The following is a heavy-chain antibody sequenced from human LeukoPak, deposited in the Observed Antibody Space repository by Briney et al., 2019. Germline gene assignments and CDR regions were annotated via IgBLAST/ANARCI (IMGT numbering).Heavy chain of an antibody. CDR3: ATTYYYDSSGYYYADAFDI. J-gene: IGHJ3*02. CDR2: IYYSGST. CDR1: SGSISSGDYY. Sequence: PSETLSLTCTVSSGSISSGDYYWSWIRQPPGKGLEWIGNIYYSGSTNYNPSLKSRVTISVDTSKNQFSLKLSSVTAADTAVYYCATTYYYDSSGYYYADAFDIWGQGTMVTVSS. D-gene: IGHD3-22*01. V-gene: IGHV4-61*08.